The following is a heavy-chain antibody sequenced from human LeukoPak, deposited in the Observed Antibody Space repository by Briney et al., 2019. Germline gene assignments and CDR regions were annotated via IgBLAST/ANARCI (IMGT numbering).Heavy chain of an antibody. CDR3: ARGPYYNSGNYSAGDS. Sequence: GESLRLSCAASGFTFSGYWMHWVRQAPGKGLVWVSRILNDGRSTSYADSVKGRLTISRDNAKNALYLQMNSLRAEDTAVYYCARGPYYNSGNYSAGDSWGQGTLV. CDR2: ILNDGRST. V-gene: IGHV3-74*01. D-gene: IGHD3-10*01. J-gene: IGHJ4*02. CDR1: GFTFSGYW.